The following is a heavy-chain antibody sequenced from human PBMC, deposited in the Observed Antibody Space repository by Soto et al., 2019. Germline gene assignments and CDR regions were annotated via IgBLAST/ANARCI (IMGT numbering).Heavy chain of an antibody. CDR2: ISYDGSNK. CDR1: GFTFSSYG. D-gene: IGHD6-19*01. J-gene: IGHJ4*02. CDR3: AKDLREGGSSGWYYFDY. Sequence: PGGSLRLSCAASGFTFSSYGMHWVRQAPGKGLEWVAVISYDGSNKYYADSVKGRFTISRDNSKNSLYLQMNSLRAEDTAVYYCAKDLREGGSSGWYYFDYWGQGTLVTVSS. V-gene: IGHV3-30*18.